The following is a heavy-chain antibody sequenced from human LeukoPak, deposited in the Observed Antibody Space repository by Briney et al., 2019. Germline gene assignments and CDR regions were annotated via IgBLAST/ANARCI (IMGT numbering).Heavy chain of an antibody. CDR1: GYTFTGYY. CDR3: ARYSSDWSIDC. CDR2: MNPNSGGT. D-gene: IGHD6-13*01. Sequence: ASVKVSCKASGYTFTGYYIHWVRQAPGQGLEWMGRMNPNSGGTNSAQNFQGRVTMTRDASISTAYMELSRLRYDDTAVYYCARYSSDWSIDCWGQGTLVTVSS. V-gene: IGHV1-2*06. J-gene: IGHJ4*02.